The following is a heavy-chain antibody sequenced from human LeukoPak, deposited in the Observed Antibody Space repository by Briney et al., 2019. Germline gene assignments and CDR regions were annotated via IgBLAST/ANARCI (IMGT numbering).Heavy chain of an antibody. CDR3: ARGSGAAAY. D-gene: IGHD2-15*01. Sequence: GGSLRLSCAASGFPFSSYTMNWVRQTPGKGLEGISSITSSSGYIYSADSAKGRFTISRDNAENSLYLEMNSLRVEDTAVYYCARGSGAAAYWGQGTLVTVSS. CDR1: GFPFSSYT. V-gene: IGHV3-21*01. CDR2: ITSSSGYI. J-gene: IGHJ4*02.